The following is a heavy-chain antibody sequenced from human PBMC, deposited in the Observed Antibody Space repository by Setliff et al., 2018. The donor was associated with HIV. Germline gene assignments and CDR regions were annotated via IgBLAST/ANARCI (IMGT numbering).Heavy chain of an antibody. CDR1: GYRFTDFY. CDR3: ARELSDRVNYYGSESLDPFDQ. V-gene: IGHV1-69*05. J-gene: IGHJ4*02. D-gene: IGHD3-10*01. Sequence: SVKVSCKTFGYRFTDFYVNWVRQAPGQGLEWMGGIIPIFGTPNYAQKFQGRVTITTDESTSTLYIELSSLRSEDSAVYYCARELSDRVNYYGSESLDPFDQWGQGTLVTVSS. CDR2: IIPIFGTP.